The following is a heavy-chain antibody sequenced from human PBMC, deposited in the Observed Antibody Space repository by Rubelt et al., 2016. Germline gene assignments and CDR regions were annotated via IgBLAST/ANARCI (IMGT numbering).Heavy chain of an antibody. J-gene: IGHJ4*02. V-gene: IGHV1-69*04. CDR1: GGTFSSYA. CDR2: IIPILGIA. CDR3: ARVYYDSSGYFDY. D-gene: IGHD3-22*01. Sequence: QVQLVQSGAEVKKPGSSVKVSCKASGGTFSSYAISWVRQAPGQGLEWMGRIIPILGIANYAQKFQGRVTITADKATSTAYMELSSLRSEDTAVYYCARVYYDSSGYFDYWGQGTLVTVSS.